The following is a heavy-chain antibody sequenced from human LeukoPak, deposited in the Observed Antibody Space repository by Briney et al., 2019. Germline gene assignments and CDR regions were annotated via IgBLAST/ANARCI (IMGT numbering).Heavy chain of an antibody. Sequence: ASVKVSCKASGYTFTGYYMYWVRQAPGQGLEWMGYIYPNSGATKYAQKFQGRVTMTRDTSISTAYMELSGLRSDDTAVHYCGTLLSNGPFDYWGQGSLVTVSS. CDR3: GTLLSNGPFDY. V-gene: IGHV1-2*02. CDR1: GYTFTGYY. CDR2: IYPNSGAT. J-gene: IGHJ4*02.